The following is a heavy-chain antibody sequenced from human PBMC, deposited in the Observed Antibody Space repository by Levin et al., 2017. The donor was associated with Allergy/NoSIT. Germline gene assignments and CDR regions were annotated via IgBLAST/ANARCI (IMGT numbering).Heavy chain of an antibody. J-gene: IGHJ3*02. CDR3: ARDKGIADRTYSAFDI. D-gene: IGHD6-13*01. Sequence: GGSLRLSCAASGFTFSSYAMHWVRQAPGKGLEWVAVISYDGSNKYYADSVKGRFTISRDNSKNTLYLQMNSLRAEDTAVYYCARDKGIADRTYSAFDIWGQGTMVTVSS. V-gene: IGHV3-30-3*01. CDR2: ISYDGSNK. CDR1: GFTFSSYA.